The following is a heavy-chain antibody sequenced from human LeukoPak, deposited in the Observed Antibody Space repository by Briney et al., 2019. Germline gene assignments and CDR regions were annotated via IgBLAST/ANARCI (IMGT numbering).Heavy chain of an antibody. CDR1: GYTFTSYY. J-gene: IGHJ6*02. D-gene: IGHD6-19*01. V-gene: IGHV1-46*01. CDR3: ARDQVAGTYYYYGMDV. Sequence: ASVKVSCMASGYTFTSYYMHWVRQAPGQGLEWMGIINPSGGSTNYAQKFQGRVTMTRDTSTSTVYMELSSLRSEDTAVYYCARDQVAGTYYYYGMDVWGQGTTVTVSS. CDR2: INPSGGST.